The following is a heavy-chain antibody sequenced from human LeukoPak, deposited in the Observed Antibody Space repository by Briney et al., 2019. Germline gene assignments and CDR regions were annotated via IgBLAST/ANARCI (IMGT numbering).Heavy chain of an antibody. CDR2: ISGSGGST. Sequence: PGGSLRLSCAASGFTFSSYAMSWVRQAPGKGLEWVSAISGSGGSTYYADSVKGRFTISRDDAKNSLYLQMNSLRAEDTAVYYCTRDQYYYDSGGYYVFDFWGQGTLVTVSS. J-gene: IGHJ4*02. CDR3: TRDQYYYDSGGYYVFDF. D-gene: IGHD3-22*01. V-gene: IGHV3-23*01. CDR1: GFTFSSYA.